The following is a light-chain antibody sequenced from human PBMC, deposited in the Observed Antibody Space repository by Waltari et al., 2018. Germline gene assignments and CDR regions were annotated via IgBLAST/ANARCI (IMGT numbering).Light chain of an antibody. V-gene: IGKV4-1*01. CDR1: QNVLFTSNDKNY. Sequence: DIVMTQSPDSLAVSLGERATINCKSSQNVLFTSNDKNYLAWYQQKAGQPPKLLIYWASTLKAGVPDRFSGSGSGTDFTLTISSLQAEDVAVYYCQQYYNPPLTFGGGTKVEIK. J-gene: IGKJ4*01. CDR3: QQYYNPPLT. CDR2: WAS.